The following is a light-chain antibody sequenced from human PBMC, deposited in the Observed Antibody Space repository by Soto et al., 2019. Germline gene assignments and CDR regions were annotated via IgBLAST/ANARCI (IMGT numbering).Light chain of an antibody. CDR3: QQGFT. CDR2: DAS. CDR1: QTVNNW. J-gene: IGKJ3*01. Sequence: DIQMTQSPSTLSASVGESVTISCRASQTVNNWLAWYQQKPGKAPKLLIYDASTLESGVPSRFSGSGSGTEFTLTITSLQPDDFATYYCQQGFTFGPGTKVD. V-gene: IGKV1-5*01.